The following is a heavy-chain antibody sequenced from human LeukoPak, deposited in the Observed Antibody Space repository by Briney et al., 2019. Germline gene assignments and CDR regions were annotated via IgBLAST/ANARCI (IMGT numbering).Heavy chain of an antibody. CDR3: ARSLVTGTTYISNY. V-gene: IGHV4-34*01. CDR1: GGSFSGYY. Sequence: PSETLSLTCAVYGGSFSGYYWSWIRQPPEKGLEWIGEINHSGSTNYNPSLKSRVTISVDTSKNQFSLKLSSVTAADTAVYYCARSLVTGTTYISNYWGQGTLVTVSS. CDR2: INHSGST. J-gene: IGHJ4*02. D-gene: IGHD1-7*01.